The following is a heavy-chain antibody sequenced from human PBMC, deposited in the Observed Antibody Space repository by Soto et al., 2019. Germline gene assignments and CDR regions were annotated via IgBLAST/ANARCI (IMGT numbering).Heavy chain of an antibody. CDR1: GYTFTAYY. V-gene: IGHV1-2*02. J-gene: IGHJ4*02. CDR2: INPNSGGT. CDR3: ARGSLSEQLVPGY. D-gene: IGHD6-6*01. Sequence: QVQLVQSGAEVKEPGASVKVSCRASGYTFTAYYMHWVRQAPGQGLEWMGWINPNSGGTNYAQKFQGRVTMTRDTSISTAYMELSRLRSDDTAVYYCARGSLSEQLVPGYWGQGTLVTVSS.